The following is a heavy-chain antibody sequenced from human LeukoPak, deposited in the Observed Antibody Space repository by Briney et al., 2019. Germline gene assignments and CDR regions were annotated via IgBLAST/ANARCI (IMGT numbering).Heavy chain of an antibody. Sequence: GQSLRISCQGPANSFTYYWISWVRQVPGKGLEWMGRIDPSESYTNYSPSFQGHVTISPDKSVTTAYLQWSSLQASDTARYFCARSLRAYETSGYSGHWGQGTLVTVSS. D-gene: IGHD3-22*01. V-gene: IGHV5-10-1*01. CDR1: ANSFTYYW. CDR2: IDPSESYT. J-gene: IGHJ4*02. CDR3: ARSLRAYETSGYSGH.